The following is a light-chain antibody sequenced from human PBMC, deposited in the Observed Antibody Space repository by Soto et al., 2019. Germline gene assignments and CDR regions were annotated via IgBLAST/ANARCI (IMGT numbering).Light chain of an antibody. V-gene: IGKV3-11*01. CDR3: QQRSNWPPIT. CDR2: GAY. CDR1: QSVSSN. Sequence: EIVMTQSPATLSLSPGESATLSCRGSQSVSSNLAWYQQKPGQAPRLLIYGAYNRATGIPARFSGSGSGTDFTLTISSLEPEDFAVYYCQQRSNWPPITFGQGTRLEIK. J-gene: IGKJ5*01.